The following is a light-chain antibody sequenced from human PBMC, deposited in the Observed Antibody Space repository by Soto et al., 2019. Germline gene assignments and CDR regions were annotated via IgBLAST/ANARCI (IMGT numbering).Light chain of an antibody. J-gene: IGLJ2*01. CDR3: SSYTSTSTLVV. CDR2: EVS. CDR1: SGDVAGYNY. Sequence: QPVLTQPASVSGSPGQSITISCTGTSGDVAGYNYVSWYQQHPGKAPKLIIYEVSNRPSGVSNRFSGSKSGNTASLTISGLQSEDEADYYCSSYTSTSTLVVFGGGTKVTVL. V-gene: IGLV2-14*01.